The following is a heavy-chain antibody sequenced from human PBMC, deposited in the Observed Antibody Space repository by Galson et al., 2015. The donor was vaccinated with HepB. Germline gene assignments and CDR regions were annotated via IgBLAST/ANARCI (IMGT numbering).Heavy chain of an antibody. V-gene: IGHV3-30*18. Sequence: SLRLSCAASGFTFSSYGMHWVRQAPGKGLEWVAVISYDGASEYYADSVKGRSTISRDNSKNTLYLQMNSLRPDDTAVYYCAKVGGAHPQLWLPYFDYWAREPWSPSPQ. CDR2: ISYDGASE. CDR1: GFTFSSYG. D-gene: IGHD5-18*01. J-gene: IGHJ4*02. CDR3: AKVGGAHPQLWLPYFDY.